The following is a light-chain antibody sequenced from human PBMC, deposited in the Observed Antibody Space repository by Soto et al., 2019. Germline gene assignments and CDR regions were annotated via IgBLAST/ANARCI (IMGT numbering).Light chain of an antibody. V-gene: IGKV1-5*03. CDR3: QQYNSWT. CDR1: QNIRNY. CDR2: KAS. Sequence: DIQMTQSPATLSGSLGDRVTITWRASQNIRNYLNWYQQKPGKAPKLLIYKASSLESGVPSRFSGTGSGTEFTLTISSLQPDDFATYYCQQYNSWTFGQGTKVDIK. J-gene: IGKJ1*01.